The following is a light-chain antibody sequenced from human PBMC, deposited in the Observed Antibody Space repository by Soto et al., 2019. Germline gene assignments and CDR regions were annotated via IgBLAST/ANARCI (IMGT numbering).Light chain of an antibody. V-gene: IGKV3-15*01. CDR1: QSVSTN. J-gene: IGKJ1*01. CDR2: GAS. CDR3: QHYNDWPQT. Sequence: EIVMTQSPSTLSLSPGERATLSCRASQSVSTNLAWYQQIPGQAPRLLIYGASTRATGIPARFSGSGSGTEFTLAISSLQSEDFAVYYCQHYNDWPQTFGLGTKVEIK.